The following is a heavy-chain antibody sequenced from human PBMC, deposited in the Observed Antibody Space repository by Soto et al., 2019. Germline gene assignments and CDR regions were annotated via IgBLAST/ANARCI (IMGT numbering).Heavy chain of an antibody. D-gene: IGHD3-16*01. CDR1: GGSISGGGYY. CDR3: ARGAYDYVPESGWDFDL. Sequence: QVQLQESGPGLVKPSQTLSLTCTVSGGSISGGGYYYNWIRQHPGKGLEWLGFIYYSGRTYYTPSLKSRLNISEDTSKNLFSLKLSSVTAADTAVYYCARGAYDYVPESGWDFDLWGRGTLVTVSS. CDR2: IYYSGRT. V-gene: IGHV4-31*03. J-gene: IGHJ2*01.